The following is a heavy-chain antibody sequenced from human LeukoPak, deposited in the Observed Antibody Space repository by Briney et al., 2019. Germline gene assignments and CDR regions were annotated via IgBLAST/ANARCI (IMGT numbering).Heavy chain of an antibody. D-gene: IGHD4-17*01. Sequence: GGSLRLSCAASGFTFSSYGMSWARQAPGKGLEWVSTISGTGSSTYYADSVKGRFTISRDNSQNTLYVQLNSLRAEDTAVYYCAKSSGYGDYGYYYYYMDVWGKGTTVTISS. V-gene: IGHV3-23*01. CDR3: AKSSGYGDYGYYYYYMDV. CDR1: GFTFSSYG. J-gene: IGHJ6*03. CDR2: ISGTGSST.